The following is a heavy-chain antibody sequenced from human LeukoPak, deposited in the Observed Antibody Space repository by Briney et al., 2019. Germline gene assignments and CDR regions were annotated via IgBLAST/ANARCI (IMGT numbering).Heavy chain of an antibody. CDR3: ATVNQDGFWSGYYTDYYYYYDMDV. J-gene: IGHJ6*03. CDR1: GYTLTELS. V-gene: IGHV1-24*01. Sequence: ASVKVSCKVSGYTLTELSMHWVRQAPGKGLEWMGGFDPEDGETIYAQKFQGRVTMTEDTYTDTAYMELSSLRSEDTAVYYCATVNQDGFWSGYYTDYYYYYDMDVSGKGTTVTVSS. D-gene: IGHD3-3*01. CDR2: FDPEDGET.